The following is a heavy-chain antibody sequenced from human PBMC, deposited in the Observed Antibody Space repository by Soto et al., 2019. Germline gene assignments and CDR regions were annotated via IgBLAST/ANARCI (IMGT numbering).Heavy chain of an antibody. D-gene: IGHD3-22*01. J-gene: IGHJ4*02. CDR2: IKSRSDGGTT. CDR1: GVIVSDAW. Sequence: PGGSLRLSCAASGVIVSDAWVNWVRQVPGKGLEWVGRIKSRSDGGTTDFAAPMRDRFSISRDDSKNTVYLQMTSLKTEDTAVYYCTTDRSGYVDSRDTYVRFDYWGQGTQVTVSS. V-gene: IGHV3-15*07. CDR3: TTDRSGYVDSRDTYVRFDY.